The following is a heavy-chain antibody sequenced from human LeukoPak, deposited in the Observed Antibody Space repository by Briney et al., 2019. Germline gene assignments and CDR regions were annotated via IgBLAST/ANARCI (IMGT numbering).Heavy chain of an antibody. J-gene: IGHJ6*03. CDR3: ARYSGSYIYYYYYMDV. D-gene: IGHD1-26*01. CDR2: IYYSGST. V-gene: IGHV4-59*01. CDR1: GGSISSYY. Sequence: RSSEILSLTCSVSGGSISSYYWSWIRQPPGKGREWIGYIYYSGSTNYNPSLKSRVTISVDTSKNQFSLKLSSVTAADTAVYYCARYSGSYIYYYYYMDVWGKGTTVTVSS.